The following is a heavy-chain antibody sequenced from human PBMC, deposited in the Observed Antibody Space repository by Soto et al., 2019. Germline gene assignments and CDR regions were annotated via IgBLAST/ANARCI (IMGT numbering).Heavy chain of an antibody. CDR2: VTSGGGTI. D-gene: IGHD2-15*01. CDR3: ASRLGYCSGGSCPTDY. CDR1: GFTFSSFN. Sequence: EVQLVESGGGLVQPGGSVRLSCAASGFTFSSFNMNWFRQAPGKGLEWVSVVTSGGGTIYYSDSVKGRFTISRDNAKDLLYLQMSSLSAEDTAVYYCASRLGYCSGGSCPTDYWGKGTLVTVSS. V-gene: IGHV3-48*01. J-gene: IGHJ4*02.